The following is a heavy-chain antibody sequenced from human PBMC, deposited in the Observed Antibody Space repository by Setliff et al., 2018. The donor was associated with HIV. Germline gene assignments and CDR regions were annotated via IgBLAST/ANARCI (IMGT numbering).Heavy chain of an antibody. CDR3: ARSALYGDNFRIFWYFDV. V-gene: IGHV4-39*01. CDR2: IYYSGST. J-gene: IGHJ2*01. CDR1: GGSISNSRYY. D-gene: IGHD4-17*01. Sequence: PSETLSLTCTVSGGSISNSRYYWSWIRQPPGKGLEWIGSIYYSGSTYYNPSLKSRVTISVDTSKNQFSLKLTSVTAADTAVYYCARSALYGDNFRIFWYFDVWGRGTLVTVS.